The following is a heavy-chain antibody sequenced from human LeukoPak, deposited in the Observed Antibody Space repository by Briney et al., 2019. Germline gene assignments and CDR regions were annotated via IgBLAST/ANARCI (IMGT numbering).Heavy chain of an antibody. V-gene: IGHV1-2*02. Sequence: ASVKVSCKASGNTFISFYVHWVRQAPGQGLEWMGWINPNSGGTNYAQKFQGRVTMTRDTSISTAYMELSRLRSDDTAVYYCARDNGGPNYYYYMDVWGKGTTVTISS. J-gene: IGHJ6*03. CDR1: GNTFISFY. D-gene: IGHD2-8*01. CDR3: ARDNGGPNYYYYMDV. CDR2: INPNSGGT.